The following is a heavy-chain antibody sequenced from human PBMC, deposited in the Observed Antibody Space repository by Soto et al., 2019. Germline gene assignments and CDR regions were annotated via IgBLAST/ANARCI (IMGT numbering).Heavy chain of an antibody. J-gene: IGHJ4*02. V-gene: IGHV5-51*01. CDR2: IDPNDSRT. CDR3: ARHAGNSWKGDYFDY. Sequence: GESLKISCQASGYSFSSSWIGWVRQMPGKGLEWMGIIDPNDSRTIYSPSFQGQVTISADKSIDTAYLQWSSLKTSDTAMYYCARHAGNSWKGDYFDYWGQGALVTVS. CDR1: GYSFSSSW. D-gene: IGHD6-13*01.